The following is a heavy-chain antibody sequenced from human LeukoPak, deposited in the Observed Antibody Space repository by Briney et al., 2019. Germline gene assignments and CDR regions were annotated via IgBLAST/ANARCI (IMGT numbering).Heavy chain of an antibody. CDR3: AKAVDTALVISAFDI. V-gene: IGHV3-9*03. CDR2: ISWNSGSI. D-gene: IGHD5-18*01. J-gene: IGHJ3*02. CDR1: GFTFDDYA. Sequence: GRSLRLSCAASGFTFDDYAMHWVRRAPGKGLEWVSGISWNSGSIGYADSVKGRFTISRDNAKNSLYLQMNSLRAEDMALYYCAKAVDTALVISAFDIWGPGTMVTVSS.